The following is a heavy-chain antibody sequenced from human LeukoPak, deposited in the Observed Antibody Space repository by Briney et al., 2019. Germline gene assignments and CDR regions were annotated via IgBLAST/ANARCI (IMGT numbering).Heavy chain of an antibody. CDR3: ARGPSGELRYYFDY. Sequence: ASVKVSCKASGYTFTGYYMHWVRQAPGQGLEWMGRINPNSGGTNYAQKVQGRVTMTRDTSISTACMELSRLRSDDTAVYYCARGPSGELRYYFDYWGQGTLVTVSS. CDR1: GYTFTGYY. V-gene: IGHV1-2*06. CDR2: INPNSGGT. D-gene: IGHD1-26*01. J-gene: IGHJ4*02.